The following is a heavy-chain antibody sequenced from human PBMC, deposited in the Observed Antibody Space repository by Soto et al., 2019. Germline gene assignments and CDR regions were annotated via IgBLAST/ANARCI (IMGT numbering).Heavy chain of an antibody. Sequence: QVQLVQSGAEVKKPGSSVKVSCKASGGTFSSYAISWVRQAPGQGLEWMGGIIPIFGTADYAQKFQGRVTITAGEPTSTAYVELSSLRSEDTVVYYCAKTPENYYYGMDVWGQGTTVTVSS. V-gene: IGHV1-69*12. CDR1: GGTFSSYA. J-gene: IGHJ6*02. CDR3: AKTPENYYYGMDV. CDR2: IIPIFGTA.